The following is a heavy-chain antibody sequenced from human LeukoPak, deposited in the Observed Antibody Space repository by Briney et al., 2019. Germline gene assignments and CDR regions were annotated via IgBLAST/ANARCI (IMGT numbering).Heavy chain of an antibody. CDR3: ARDNSDTVKGECSGACYWWFDP. J-gene: IGHJ5*02. CDR2: IYSGDDT. CDR1: GFMVSSNY. D-gene: IGHD6-19*01. Sequence: PGGSLRLSCAASGFMVSSNYMSWVRQAPGQGLEWVSVIYSGDDTYYADSVKGRFTIPRDNSKNTLCLQMNSLRAEDTAVYYCARDNSDTVKGECSGACYWWFDPWGQGTLVTVSS. V-gene: IGHV3-53*01.